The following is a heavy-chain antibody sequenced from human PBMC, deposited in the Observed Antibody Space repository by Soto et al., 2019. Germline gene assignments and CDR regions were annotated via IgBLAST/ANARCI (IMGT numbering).Heavy chain of an antibody. V-gene: IGHV3-9*01. J-gene: IGHJ4*02. CDR1: GFTFDDFA. CDR3: VRDFSALMLERDLEY. CDR2: ISWNTGTI. Sequence: HLVESGGGLIQPGRPLRLSCAASGFTFDDFAMHWVRQPPGKGLEWVAGISWNTGTIHYAGSVKGRFTISRDNATNSLYLQVNSLRPADTGLCFCVRDFSALMLERDLEYWCQGTLVTVSS. D-gene: IGHD1-1*01.